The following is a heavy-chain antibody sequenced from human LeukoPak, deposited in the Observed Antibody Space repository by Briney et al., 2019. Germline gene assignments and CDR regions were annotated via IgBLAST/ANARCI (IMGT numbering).Heavy chain of an antibody. D-gene: IGHD3-22*01. J-gene: IGHJ4*02. V-gene: IGHV4-59*08. CDR3: ARHEGDYYDSSGYQYYFDY. CDR2: IYYSGST. Sequence: SETVSLTCTVSGGAISSYYWSWIRQPPGKGLEWIGYIYYSGSTNYNPSLKSRVTISVDTSKNQFSLKLSSVTAADTALYYCARHEGDYYDSSGYQYYFDYWGQGTLVTVSS. CDR1: GGAISSYY.